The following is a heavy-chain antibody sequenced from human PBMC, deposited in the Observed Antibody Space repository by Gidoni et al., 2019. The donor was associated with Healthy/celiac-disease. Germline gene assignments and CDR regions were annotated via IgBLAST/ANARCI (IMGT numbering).Heavy chain of an antibody. V-gene: IGHV3-30*03. D-gene: IGHD3-3*01. CDR3: AEGGLRDYDFWGGYYILDY. Sequence: VQPVAPGRRVIECGRSRRIACGSSGFTSRSNGMHWARQAPGKGLEWVAVISYDGNNKCYADSVKGRFTISRDDSKNTLYLQINRLRAEDTAVYYCAEGGLRDYDFWGGYYILDYWGQGTLVTVSS. J-gene: IGHJ4*02. CDR1: GFTSRSNG. CDR2: ISYDGNNK.